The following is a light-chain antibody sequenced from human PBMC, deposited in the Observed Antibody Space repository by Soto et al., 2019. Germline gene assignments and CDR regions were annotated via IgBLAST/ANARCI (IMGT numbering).Light chain of an antibody. V-gene: IGLV1-44*01. CDR1: SSNIGSHT. CDR3: ASWDDSLNGGV. Sequence: QSVLTQPPSASGTPGQRITISCSGSSSNIGSHTVNWHQQVPGTAPKLLIYSNNERPSGVPDRFSGSKSGTSASLAISGLQSEDEADYYCASWDDSLNGGVFGGGTKVTVL. J-gene: IGLJ3*02. CDR2: SNN.